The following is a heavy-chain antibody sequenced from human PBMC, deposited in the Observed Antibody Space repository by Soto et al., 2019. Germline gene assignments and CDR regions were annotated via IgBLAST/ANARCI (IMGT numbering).Heavy chain of an antibody. CDR2: IYHSGIT. Sequence: SETLSLTCAVSGGSISSGGYSWSWIRQPPGKGLEWIGYIYHSGITYYNPSLKSRVTISVDTSKNQFSLKLSSVTAADTAVYYCARLRSGYDSLFFDYWGQGTLVTVSS. CDR1: GGSISSGGYS. J-gene: IGHJ4*02. V-gene: IGHV4-30-2*02. CDR3: ARLRSGYDSLFFDY. D-gene: IGHD5-12*01.